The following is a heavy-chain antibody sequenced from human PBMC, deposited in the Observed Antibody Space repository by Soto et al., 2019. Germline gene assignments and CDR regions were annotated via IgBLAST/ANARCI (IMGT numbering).Heavy chain of an antibody. CDR1: GYTFTSYY. CDR2: INPSGGST. Sequence: ASVKVSCKASGYTFTSYYMHWVRQAPGQGLEWMGIINPSGGSTSYAQKFQGRVTMTRDTSTSTVYMELSSLRSEDTAVYYCARGHYYDSSGYYHYFDYWGQGALVTVSS. V-gene: IGHV1-46*01. CDR3: ARGHYYDSSGYYHYFDY. J-gene: IGHJ4*02. D-gene: IGHD3-22*01.